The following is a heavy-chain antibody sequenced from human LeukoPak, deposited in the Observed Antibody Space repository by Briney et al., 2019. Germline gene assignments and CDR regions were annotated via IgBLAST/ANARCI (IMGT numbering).Heavy chain of an antibody. Sequence: GGSLRLSCAASGFTFSHYWMSWVRQAPGKGLEWVSAITGSGGITYYADSVKGRFTISRDNSRNTLYLQMNSLRAEDTAVYYCAKWGDYDVLTGYYDPDYWGQGTLVTVSS. CDR3: AKWGDYDVLTGYYDPDY. J-gene: IGHJ4*02. D-gene: IGHD3-9*01. CDR1: GFTFSHYW. CDR2: ITGSGGIT. V-gene: IGHV3-23*01.